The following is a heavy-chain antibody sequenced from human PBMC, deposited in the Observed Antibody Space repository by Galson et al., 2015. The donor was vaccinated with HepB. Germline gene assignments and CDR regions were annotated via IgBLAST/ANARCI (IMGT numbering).Heavy chain of an antibody. D-gene: IGHD2-2*01. J-gene: IGHJ6*02. V-gene: IGHV3-30*18. Sequence: SLRLSCAASGFSFGSYGMHWVRQAPGKGLEWVTFISDDGRNKHYADSVKGRFTTSRDTSKITLYLQMNSLRDEDTAVYYCVKSPGGGHCNSTSCHLFGMDVWGQGTTVTVSS. CDR2: ISDDGRNK. CDR1: GFSFGSYG. CDR3: VKSPGGGHCNSTSCHLFGMDV.